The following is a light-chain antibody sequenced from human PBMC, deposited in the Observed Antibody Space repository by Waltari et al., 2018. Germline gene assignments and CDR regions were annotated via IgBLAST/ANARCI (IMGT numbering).Light chain of an antibody. CDR1: SRDLGAYNF. CDR3: SSHADGGNNAHVI. J-gene: IGLJ2*01. CDR2: EVS. Sequence: QSALTQPPSASGSPGPSVTIPSTGTSRDLGAYNFVSWYPQHPGKVPKLMIYEVSKRPSGVPDRFSGSKSGNTASLRVSGLQAEDEADYYCSSHADGGNNAHVIFGGGTKLTVL. V-gene: IGLV2-8*01.